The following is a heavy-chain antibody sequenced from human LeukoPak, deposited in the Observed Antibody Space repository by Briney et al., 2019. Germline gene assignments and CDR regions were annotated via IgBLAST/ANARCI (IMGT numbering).Heavy chain of an antibody. J-gene: IGHJ3*02. CDR1: GGSISSYY. CDR2: IYSSGST. D-gene: IGHD3-3*01. Sequence: SETLSLTCTVSGGSISSYYWSWIRQPAGKGLEWIGRIYSSGSTNYNPSLKSRVTMSVDTSKNQFSLKLSPVTAADTAVYYCARFTIRHDAFDIWGQGTMVTVS. CDR3: ARFTIRHDAFDI. V-gene: IGHV4-4*07.